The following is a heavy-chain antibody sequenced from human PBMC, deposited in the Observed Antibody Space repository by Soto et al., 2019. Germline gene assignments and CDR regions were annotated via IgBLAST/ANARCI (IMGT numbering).Heavy chain of an antibody. CDR2: MNTNSDDT. Sequence: ASVKVSCKTSGYTFSSYDINWVRQAPGQGLEWVGWMNTNSDDTRSAQKFRGRLTLTRDKSMRAVYMKLSNLRPDDSAVYYCAREWSAAGHFYGMDVWGQGTTVTVSS. D-gene: IGHD6-13*01. CDR3: AREWSAAGHFYGMDV. V-gene: IGHV1-8*01. CDR1: GYTFSSYD. J-gene: IGHJ6*02.